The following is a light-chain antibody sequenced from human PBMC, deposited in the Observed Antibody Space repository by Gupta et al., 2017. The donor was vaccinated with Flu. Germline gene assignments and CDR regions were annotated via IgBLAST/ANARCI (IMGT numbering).Light chain of an antibody. Sequence: IQMSHSPSSLSASVCDSVTITCRASQGISNYLAWYQQKPGKAPKLLIYAASTLQSGVPARFSGSGSGTDFTLKISSVEAEDVGTYYCKKYTEAPLTFGQGTNVEIK. CDR1: QGISNY. CDR2: AAS. CDR3: KKYTEAPLT. V-gene: IGKV1-27*01. J-gene: IGKJ1*01.